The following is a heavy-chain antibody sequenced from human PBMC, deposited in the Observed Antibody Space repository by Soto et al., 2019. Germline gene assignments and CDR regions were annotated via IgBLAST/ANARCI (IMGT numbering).Heavy chain of an antibody. J-gene: IGHJ4*02. CDR3: ARAQGSGFLVS. D-gene: IGHD3-10*01. V-gene: IGHV4-30-4*01. Sequence: QVQLQESGPGLVKPSQTLSLTCTVSGGSISSGDYYWSWIRQPPGKGLEWIGYIYYSGSTYYNPSLKRRITVSIXTSKNQFSLKLSSVTAADTAVYYCARAQGSGFLVSWGQGTLVTVSS. CDR1: GGSISSGDYY. CDR2: IYYSGST.